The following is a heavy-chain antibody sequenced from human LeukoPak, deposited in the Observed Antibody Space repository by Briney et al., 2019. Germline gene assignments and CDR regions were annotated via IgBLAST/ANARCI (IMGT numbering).Heavy chain of an antibody. Sequence: SETLSLTCAVYGGSFSGYYWSWIRQPPGKGLEWIGVINHSGSTNYNPSLKSRVTISVDTSKNQFSLKLSSVTAADTAVYYCARLAAITMVRGVFRSHWFDPWGQGTLVTVSS. D-gene: IGHD3-10*01. CDR1: GGSFSGYY. J-gene: IGHJ5*02. V-gene: IGHV4-34*01. CDR3: ARLAAITMVRGVFRSHWFDP. CDR2: INHSGST.